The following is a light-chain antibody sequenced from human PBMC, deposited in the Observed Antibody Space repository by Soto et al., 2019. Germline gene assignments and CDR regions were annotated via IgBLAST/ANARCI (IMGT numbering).Light chain of an antibody. CDR1: SSDVGSYNL. CDR3: CSYAGSSLYV. V-gene: IGLV2-23*02. Sequence: QSALTQPASVSGSPGQSITISCTGTSSDVGSYNLVSWYQQHPGKAPKLMIYEVSKRPSGGSNRFSGSKSGNTASLTISGLQAEDEADYYCCSYAGSSLYVFGPGTKVTVL. CDR2: EVS. J-gene: IGLJ1*01.